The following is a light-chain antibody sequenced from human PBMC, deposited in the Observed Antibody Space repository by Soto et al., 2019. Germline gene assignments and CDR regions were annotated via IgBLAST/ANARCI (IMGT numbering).Light chain of an antibody. Sequence: QSVLTQPASVSGSPGQSITISCTGTSSDVGGYNYVSWYQQHPGKAPKLMIYDVSNRPSGVSNRFSGSKSGNTASLPISGLQAEDEADYYCSSYTSSSTRHVFGTGTKLTVL. J-gene: IGLJ1*01. CDR1: SSDVGGYNY. CDR3: SSYTSSSTRHV. V-gene: IGLV2-14*01. CDR2: DVS.